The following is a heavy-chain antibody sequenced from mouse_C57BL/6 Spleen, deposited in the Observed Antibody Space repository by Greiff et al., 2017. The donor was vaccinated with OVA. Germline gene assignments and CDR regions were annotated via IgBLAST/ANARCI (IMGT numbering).Heavy chain of an antibody. Sequence: EVQLQQSGPELVKPGASVKISCKASGYTFTDYYMNWVKQSHGKSLEWIGDINPNNGGTSYNQKFKGKATLTVDKSSSTAYMELRSLTSEDSAVYYCASAYGYDEAWFAYWGQGTLVTVSA. D-gene: IGHD2-2*01. CDR3: ASAYGYDEAWFAY. CDR1: GYTFTDYY. J-gene: IGHJ3*01. CDR2: INPNNGGT. V-gene: IGHV1-26*01.